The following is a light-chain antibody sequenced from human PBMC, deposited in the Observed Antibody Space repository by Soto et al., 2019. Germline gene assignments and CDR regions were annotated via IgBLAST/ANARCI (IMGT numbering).Light chain of an antibody. CDR2: DAS. CDR1: QSVSTNY. Sequence: EIVLTQSPATLSLSPGERATLSCGASQSVSTNYVAWYQKKPGLAPRLLIYDASTGATAISDRFTGSGSGTDFTLTISRVEPEDFAVYYCQQYGNSPPTFGGGTKVDIK. CDR3: QQYGNSPPT. V-gene: IGKV3D-20*01. J-gene: IGKJ4*01.